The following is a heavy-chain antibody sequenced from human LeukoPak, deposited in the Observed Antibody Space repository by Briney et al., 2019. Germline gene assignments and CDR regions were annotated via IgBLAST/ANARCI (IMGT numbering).Heavy chain of an antibody. CDR1: GYTLTSYY. Sequence: ASVTVSCKASGYTLTSYYMHWVRQAPGQGLEWMGIINPSGGSTSYAQKFQGRVTMTRDTSTSTVYMELSSLRSEDTAVYYCAREQYSGRSYYGMDVWGQGTTVTVSS. V-gene: IGHV1-46*01. CDR3: AREQYSGRSYYGMDV. D-gene: IGHD2-21*01. CDR2: INPSGGST. J-gene: IGHJ6*02.